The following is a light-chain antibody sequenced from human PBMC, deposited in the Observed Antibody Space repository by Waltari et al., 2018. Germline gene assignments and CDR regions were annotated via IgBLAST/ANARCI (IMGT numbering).Light chain of an antibody. CDR3: QSYDRSLGGSV. CDR1: SSNIGAGYD. J-gene: IGLJ2*01. V-gene: IGLV1-40*01. Sequence: QSALSQPASVSGSPGQSITISCTGSSSNIGAGYDVHWYQPLPGTAPKLLLYDNNNRPSGVPDRFSGSKSGTSASLAITGLQAEDEADYYCQSYDRSLGGSVFGGGTKLTVL. CDR2: DNN.